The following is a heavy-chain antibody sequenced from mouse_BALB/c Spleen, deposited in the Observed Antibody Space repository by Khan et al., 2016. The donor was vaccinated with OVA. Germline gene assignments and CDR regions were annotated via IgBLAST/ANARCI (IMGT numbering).Heavy chain of an antibody. D-gene: IGHD2-1*01. CDR1: GYTFTSYW. CDR3: SRNGFGNYVSWDY. CDR2: IYPGNSDT. J-gene: IGHJ2*01. V-gene: IGHV1-5*01. Sequence: VQLQQSGTVLARPGASVKMSCKASGYTFTSYWMHWIKQRPGQGLEWIGAIYPGNSDTNYNQKFKGKAKLTAVTSTSTAYMELNSLTNEDSAVYYCSRNGFGNYVSWDYWGRGTTLTVSS.